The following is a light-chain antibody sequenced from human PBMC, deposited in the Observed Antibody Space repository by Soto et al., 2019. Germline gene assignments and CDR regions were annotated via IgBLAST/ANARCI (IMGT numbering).Light chain of an antibody. V-gene: IGLV2-14*03. Sequence: QSALTQPASVSGSPGQSITISCAGTGSDVGDYNYISWYQQHPGKAPKLIIYDVFNRASGVSHRFSASQSGNTASLTISGLQAEDEADYYCCSYTSHNAFAVFGGGTQLTVL. CDR2: DVF. CDR1: GSDVGDYNY. CDR3: CSYTSHNAFAV. J-gene: IGLJ2*01.